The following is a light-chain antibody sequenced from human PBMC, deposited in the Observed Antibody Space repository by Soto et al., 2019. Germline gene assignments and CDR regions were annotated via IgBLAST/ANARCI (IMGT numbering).Light chain of an antibody. Sequence: SVLTQPASVSGSPGQSITISCTGTSSDVGGYNYVSWYQQHPGKAPKLMIYEVSNRPSGVSNRFSGSKSGNTASLTISGLQAEDEADYYCSSYTSSSTPYVFGTGTKHTVL. CDR2: EVS. CDR3: SSYTSSSTPYV. J-gene: IGLJ1*01. CDR1: SSDVGGYNY. V-gene: IGLV2-14*01.